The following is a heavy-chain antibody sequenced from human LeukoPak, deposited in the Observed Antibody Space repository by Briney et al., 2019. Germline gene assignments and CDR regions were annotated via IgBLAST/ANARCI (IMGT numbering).Heavy chain of an antibody. D-gene: IGHD4-17*01. CDR2: ISAYNGNT. CDR1: GYTFTSYG. V-gene: IGHV1-18*04. Sequence: ASVKVSCKASGYTFTSYGISRVRQAPGQGLEWMGCISAYNGNTNYAQKLQGRVTMTTDKSTSTAYMELRSLRSDDTAVYYCARDVGDGRLYDAFDIWGQGTMVTVSS. J-gene: IGHJ3*02. CDR3: ARDVGDGRLYDAFDI.